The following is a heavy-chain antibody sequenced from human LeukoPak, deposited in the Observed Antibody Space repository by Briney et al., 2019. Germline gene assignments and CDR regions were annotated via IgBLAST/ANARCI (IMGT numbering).Heavy chain of an antibody. Sequence: SETLSLTCTVSGGSISSYYWSWIRQPAGKGLERIGRIYTSGSTNYNPSLKSRVTMSVDTSKNQFSLKLSSVTAADTAVYYCAREGLYYYDSYFDYWGQGTLVTVSS. J-gene: IGHJ4*02. V-gene: IGHV4-4*07. CDR2: IYTSGST. CDR3: AREGLYYYDSYFDY. D-gene: IGHD3-22*01. CDR1: GGSISSYY.